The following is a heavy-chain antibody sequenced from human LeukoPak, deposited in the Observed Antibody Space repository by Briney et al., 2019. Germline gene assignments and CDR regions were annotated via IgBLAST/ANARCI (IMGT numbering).Heavy chain of an antibody. Sequence: SETLSLTCTVSGGSISSSSYYWGWIRQPPGKGLEWIGSIYYSGSTHYSPSLKSRVTISVDMSKNQFSLKLSSVTAADTAIYYCARDASRIQLWPLWGQGTLVAVSS. V-gene: IGHV4-39*07. CDR1: GGSISSSSYY. CDR2: IYYSGST. J-gene: IGHJ4*02. D-gene: IGHD5-18*01. CDR3: ARDASRIQLWPL.